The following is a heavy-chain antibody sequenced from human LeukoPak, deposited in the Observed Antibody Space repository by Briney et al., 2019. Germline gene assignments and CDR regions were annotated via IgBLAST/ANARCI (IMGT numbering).Heavy chain of an antibody. J-gene: IGHJ5*02. D-gene: IGHD6-19*01. V-gene: IGHV3-30*18. CDR3: AKGHGQWLVPNWFDP. CDR2: ISYDGSNK. CDR1: GFTFSSYG. Sequence: GGSLRLSCAASGFTFSSYGMHWVRQAPGKGLEWVAVISYDGSNKYYADSVKGRFTISRDNSKNTLYLQMNSLRAEDTAVYYCAKGHGQWLVPNWFDPWGQGTLVTVSS.